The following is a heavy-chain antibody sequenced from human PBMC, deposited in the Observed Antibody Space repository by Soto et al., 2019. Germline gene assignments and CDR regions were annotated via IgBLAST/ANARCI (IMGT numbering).Heavy chain of an antibody. V-gene: IGHV3-7*03. D-gene: IGHD3-16*01. CDR1: GFTFSNHW. CDR2: IKADGSEE. CDR3: ARARGVDY. Sequence: GSLRLSCVGSGFTFSNHWMNWVRQAPGQGLELVANIKADGSEEYYVDSVKGRFTISRDNAKNSLYLQMNSLRAEDTAVYYCARARGVDYWGQGTQVTVSS. J-gene: IGHJ4*02.